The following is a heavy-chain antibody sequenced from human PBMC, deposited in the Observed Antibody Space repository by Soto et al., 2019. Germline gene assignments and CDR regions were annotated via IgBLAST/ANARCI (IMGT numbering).Heavy chain of an antibody. CDR1: GGTFSSYA. CDR3: ARDQRWEDGPGWYFDL. D-gene: IGHD1-26*01. Sequence: QVQLVQSGAEVKKPGSSVKVSCKASGGTFSSYAISWVRQAPGQGLEWMGGIIPIFGTANYAQKFQGRVTITADESTSTAYMERSSLRSEDTAVYYCARDQRWEDGPGWYFDLWGRGTLVTVSS. CDR2: IIPIFGTA. J-gene: IGHJ2*01. V-gene: IGHV1-69*01.